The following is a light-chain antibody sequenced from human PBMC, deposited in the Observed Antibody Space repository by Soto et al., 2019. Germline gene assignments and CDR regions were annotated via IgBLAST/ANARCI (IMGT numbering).Light chain of an antibody. CDR2: EDN. Sequence: NFMLTQPHSVSESPGKTVTISCTRSSGSIASNYVQWYQQRPGSAPTTGIYEDNQRPSGVPDRFSGSIDSSSNSASLTISGLKTEDEADYYWQSYDSSNPVVFGGGTKLTVL. V-gene: IGLV6-57*04. CDR1: SGSIASNY. CDR3: QSYDSSNPVV. J-gene: IGLJ2*01.